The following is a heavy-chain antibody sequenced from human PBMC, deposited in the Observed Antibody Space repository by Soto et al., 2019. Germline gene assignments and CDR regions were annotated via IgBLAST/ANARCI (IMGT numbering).Heavy chain of an antibody. J-gene: IGHJ6*04. D-gene: IGHD6-6*01. CDR1: EFTFTSYS. CDR3: AKRPKAGRPVDV. CDR2: VNPSGDTT. Sequence: EVQLSESGGGLVQPGGSLRLSCAASEFTFTSYSMSWVRQPPGKGLEWVSAVNPSGDTTSYADSVKGLITISRDNSKITFYLPMDSLRAEDTAIYSCAKRPKAGRPVDVWGEGTTVTVAS. V-gene: IGHV3-23*01.